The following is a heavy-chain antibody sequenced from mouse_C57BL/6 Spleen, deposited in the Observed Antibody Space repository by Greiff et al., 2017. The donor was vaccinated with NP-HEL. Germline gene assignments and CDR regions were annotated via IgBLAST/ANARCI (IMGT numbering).Heavy chain of an antibody. V-gene: IGHV1-26*01. CDR3: ATHYYGSSYESSMDY. CDR2: INPNNGGT. J-gene: IGHJ4*01. Sequence: VQLQQSGPELVKPGASVKISCKASGYTFTDYYMNWVKQSHGMSLEWIGDINPNNGGTSYNQKFKGKATLTVDKSSSTAYMELRSLTSEDSAVYYCATHYYGSSYESSMDYWGQGTSVTVSS. CDR1: GYTFTDYY. D-gene: IGHD1-1*01.